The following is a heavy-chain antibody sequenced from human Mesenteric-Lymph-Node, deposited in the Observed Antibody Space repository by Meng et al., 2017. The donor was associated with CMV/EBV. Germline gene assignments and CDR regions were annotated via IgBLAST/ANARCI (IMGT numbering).Heavy chain of an antibody. CDR2: ISTDGTGI. CDR3: VRGGVGFSSLNFHN. J-gene: IGHJ4*02. CDR1: GFTFSNHW. V-gene: IGHV3-74*01. Sequence: GESLKISCAASGFTFSNHWMHWVRQDPGKGLVWVACISTDGTGISYADSVKGRFTISRDNAKNTVYLQMNSLRPDDTAVYYCVRGGVGFSSLNFHNWGQGTLVTVSS. D-gene: IGHD2-8*02.